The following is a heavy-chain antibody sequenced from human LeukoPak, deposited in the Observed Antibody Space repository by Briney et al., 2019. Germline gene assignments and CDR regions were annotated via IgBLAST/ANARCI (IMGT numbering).Heavy chain of an antibody. V-gene: IGHV3-9*01. J-gene: IGHJ4*02. D-gene: IGHD3-16*01. Sequence: GRSLRLSCAASGFTFDDYAMHWVRQAPGKGLEWVSGISWNSGSIGYADSVKGRFTISRDNAKNSLYLQMNSLRAEDTALYYCAKTPWGELPLYPFDYWGQGTLVTVSS. CDR1: GFTFDDYA. CDR3: AKTPWGELPLYPFDY. CDR2: ISWNSGSI.